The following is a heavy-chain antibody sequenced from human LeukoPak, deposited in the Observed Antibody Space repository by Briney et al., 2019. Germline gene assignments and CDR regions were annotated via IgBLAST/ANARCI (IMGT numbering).Heavy chain of an antibody. CDR2: INDSGNR. V-gene: IGHV4-34*01. CDR1: GGSFSGYY. Sequence: SETLSLTCGVPGGSFSGYYWSWIRQSPGKGLEWIGEINDSGNRKSNPSLKNRLTMSVDTSKKHISLNLTSVTAADTAVYYCARFGFEYDVGSGIHFYYMDVWGTGTTVTVSS. J-gene: IGHJ6*03. D-gene: IGHD3-10*01. CDR3: ARFGFEYDVGSGIHFYYMDV.